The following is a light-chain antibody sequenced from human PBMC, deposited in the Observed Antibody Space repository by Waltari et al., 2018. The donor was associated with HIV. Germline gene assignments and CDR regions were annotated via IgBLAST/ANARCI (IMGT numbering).Light chain of an antibody. CDR3: SSYTSTKVL. CDR2: EVS. J-gene: IGLJ2*01. V-gene: IGLV2-14*01. CDR1: SSDVGGSNY. Sequence: QSALTQPASVSGSPGQSITISCIGTSSDVGGSNYFSWYQHHPGKAPKLMIYEVSNRPSGVSNRFSGSKSGNTASLTISGLQAEDEADYYCSSYTSTKVLFGGGTKLTVL.